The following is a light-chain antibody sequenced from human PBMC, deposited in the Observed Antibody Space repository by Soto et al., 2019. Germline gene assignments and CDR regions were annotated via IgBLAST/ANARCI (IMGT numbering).Light chain of an antibody. V-gene: IGKV3-20*01. J-gene: IGKJ2*01. CDR2: GTS. Sequence: EIVLTQSPGTLSLSAGERATLSCRASQSVSSSYLAWYQEKVGQAPRLLIYGTSNRATGVPDRFSGSGSGTDFTLTISRLEPEDFALYYCQQYISSPYNFGQGTKLDIK. CDR3: QQYISSPYN. CDR1: QSVSSSY.